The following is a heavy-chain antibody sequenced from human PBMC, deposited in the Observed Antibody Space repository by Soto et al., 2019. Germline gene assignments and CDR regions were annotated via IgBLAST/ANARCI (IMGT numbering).Heavy chain of an antibody. J-gene: IGHJ3*02. CDR3: ARVGVLLWFGVPRGYFDI. V-gene: IGHV4-34*01. Sequence: SETLSLTCAVYGGSFSGYYWSWIRQPPGKGLEWIGEINHSGSTNYNPSLKSRVTISVDTSKNQFSLKLSSVTAADTAVYYCARVGVLLWFGVPRGYFDIWGQGTMVTVSS. D-gene: IGHD3-10*01. CDR1: GGSFSGYY. CDR2: INHSGST.